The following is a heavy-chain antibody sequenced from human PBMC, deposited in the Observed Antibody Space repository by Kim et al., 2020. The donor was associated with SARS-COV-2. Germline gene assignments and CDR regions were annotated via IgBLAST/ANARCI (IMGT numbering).Heavy chain of an antibody. Sequence: QVYADSVKGRFTISRDNSKSILYLQVDSLRVEDTAVYYCARGDTAWSLGYGGQGTAVTVSS. V-gene: IGHV3-33*01. D-gene: IGHD7-27*01. J-gene: IGHJ4*02. CDR2: Q. CDR3: ARGDTAWSLGY.